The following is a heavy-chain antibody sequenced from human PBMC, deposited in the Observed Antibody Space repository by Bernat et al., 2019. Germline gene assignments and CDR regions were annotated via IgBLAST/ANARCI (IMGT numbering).Heavy chain of an antibody. CDR3: TTPLFKTTNY. CDR1: GFTFNHAW. Sequence: VQLVASGGGLVKPGGFLRLSCAASGFTFNHAWMSWVLQAPGKGLEWVGRIKNTTDGGTSDYAARVNGRFTISRDDSKNTLYLQMNSLKIEDTAVYYCTTPLFKTTNYWGQGTLVTVSS. D-gene: IGHD1-1*01. CDR2: IKNTTDGGTS. J-gene: IGHJ4*02. V-gene: IGHV3-15*01.